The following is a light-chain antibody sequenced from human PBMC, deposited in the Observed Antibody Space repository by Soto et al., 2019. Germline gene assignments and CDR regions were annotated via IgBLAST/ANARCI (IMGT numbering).Light chain of an antibody. CDR3: QQYATSQCS. V-gene: IGKV3-20*01. J-gene: IGKJ2*04. CDR1: QSVSRSY. CDR2: DTS. Sequence: EGVLTQSPGTPSLSPGERATLSCRASQSVSRSYLAWYQQQPGQAPRLLIYDTSTRATGIPDRFNGSGSGTDFTLTISRLEPEDFAVYYCQQYATSQCSFGQGTK.